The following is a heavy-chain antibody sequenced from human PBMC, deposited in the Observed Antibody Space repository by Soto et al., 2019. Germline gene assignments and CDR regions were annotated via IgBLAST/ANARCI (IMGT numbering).Heavy chain of an antibody. D-gene: IGHD6-6*01. CDR2: INPNSGGT. CDR3: ARAKSQAAPFDY. Sequence: ASVKVSCKASGYTFTGYYMHWVRQAPGQGLEGMGWINPNSGGTNYAQKFQGWVTMTRDTSISTTYMELSRLRSDDTAVYYCARAKSQAAPFDYWGQGTLVTVSS. V-gene: IGHV1-2*04. J-gene: IGHJ4*02. CDR1: GYTFTGYY.